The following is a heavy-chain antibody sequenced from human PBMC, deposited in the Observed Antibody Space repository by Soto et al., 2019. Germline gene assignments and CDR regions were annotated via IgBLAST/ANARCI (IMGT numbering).Heavy chain of an antibody. J-gene: IGHJ4*02. D-gene: IGHD3-22*01. CDR1: GGSISSYY. CDR2: IYYSGST. V-gene: IGHV4-59*01. Sequence: SETLSLTCTVSGGSISSYYWSWIRQPPGKGLEWIGYIYYSGSTNYNPSLKSRVTISVDTSKNQFSLKLSSVTAADTAVYYCARSDPIVVVIGDYYFDYWGQGTLVTVSS. CDR3: ARSDPIVVVIGDYYFDY.